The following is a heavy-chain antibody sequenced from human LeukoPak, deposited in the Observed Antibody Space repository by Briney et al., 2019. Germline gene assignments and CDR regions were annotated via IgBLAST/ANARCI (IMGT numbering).Heavy chain of an antibody. CDR2: INSDGSST. V-gene: IGHV3-74*01. CDR1: GFTFSSYW. CDR3: ARDRNTGSSYENLFEY. Sequence: GGSLRLSCAASGFTFSSYWMHWVREAPGKGLVWVSRINSDGSSTSCADSVKGRFTISRDNAKNTLYLQMNSLRAEDTSVYYCARDRNTGSSYENLFEYWGQGSLVTVSS. D-gene: IGHD1-26*01. J-gene: IGHJ4*02.